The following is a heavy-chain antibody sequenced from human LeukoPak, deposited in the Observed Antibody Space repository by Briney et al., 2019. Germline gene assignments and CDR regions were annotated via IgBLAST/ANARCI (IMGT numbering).Heavy chain of an antibody. V-gene: IGHV4-59*01. CDR2: IYYSGST. Sequence: SETLSLTCTVSGGSISSYYWSWIRQPPGMGLEWIGYIYYSGSTNYNPSLKSRVTISVDTSKNQFSLKLSSVTAADTAVYYCARDGDIIAAAGTGDYFDYWGQGTLVTVSS. D-gene: IGHD6-13*01. J-gene: IGHJ4*02. CDR1: GGSISSYY. CDR3: ARDGDIIAAAGTGDYFDY.